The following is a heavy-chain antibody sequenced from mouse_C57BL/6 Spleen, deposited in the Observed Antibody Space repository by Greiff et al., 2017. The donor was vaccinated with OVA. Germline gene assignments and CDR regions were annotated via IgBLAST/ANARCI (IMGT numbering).Heavy chain of an antibody. CDR1: GYTFTTYP. J-gene: IGHJ2*01. D-gene: IGHD1-1*01. CDR2: FHPYNDDT. Sequence: VKLQESGAELVKPGASVKMSCKASGYTFTTYPIEWMKQNHGKSLEWIGNFHPYNDDTKYNEKFKGKATLTVEKSSSTVYLELSRLTSDDSAVYYCARGNYYGSSPFDYWGQGTTLTVSS. CDR3: ARGNYYGSSPFDY. V-gene: IGHV1-47*01.